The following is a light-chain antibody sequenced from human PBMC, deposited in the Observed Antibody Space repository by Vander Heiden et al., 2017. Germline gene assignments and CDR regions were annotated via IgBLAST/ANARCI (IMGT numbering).Light chain of an antibody. CDR3: QQRSNWPPIT. CDR1: QSVSSY. Sequence: LTPSSATLSLSPGERATLSCRASQSVSSYLAWYHQKHGQAPRLLLYDGSNRTTGIPAKFSSSGSGTEFTLTISSLEPEDYAVYYCQQRSNWPPITFGQGTRLEIK. V-gene: IGKV3-11*01. CDR2: DGS. J-gene: IGKJ5*01.